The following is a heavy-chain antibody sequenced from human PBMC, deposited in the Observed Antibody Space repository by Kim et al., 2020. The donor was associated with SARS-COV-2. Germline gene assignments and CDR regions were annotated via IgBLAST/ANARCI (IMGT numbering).Heavy chain of an antibody. D-gene: IGHD2-15*01. CDR1: GFTFSDYY. V-gene: IGHV3-11*01. CDR3: ARVNCSGGSCYSPHYYYGIVV. CDR2: IRSSGSTI. J-gene: IGHJ6*02. Sequence: GGSLRLSCAASGFTFSDYYMSWIRQAPGKGLEWVSYIRSSGSTIYYADSVKGRFTISRDNAKNSLYLQMNSLRAEDTAVYYCARVNCSGGSCYSPHYYYGIVVWGQGTTVTVSS.